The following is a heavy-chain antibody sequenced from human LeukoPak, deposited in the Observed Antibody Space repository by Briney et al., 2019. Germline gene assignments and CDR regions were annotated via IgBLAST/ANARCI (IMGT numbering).Heavy chain of an antibody. CDR2: IYYSGST. V-gene: IGHV4-39*01. CDR1: GGSISSSSYY. D-gene: IGHD5-18*01. J-gene: IGHJ4*02. CDR3: ARHTAMVTGFDY. Sequence: SETLSLTCTVTGGSISSSSYYWGWIRQPPGKGLEWIGSIYYSGSTYYNPSPKSRVTISVDMSKNQFSLKLSSVTAADTAVYYCARHTAMVTGFDYWGQGTLVTVSS.